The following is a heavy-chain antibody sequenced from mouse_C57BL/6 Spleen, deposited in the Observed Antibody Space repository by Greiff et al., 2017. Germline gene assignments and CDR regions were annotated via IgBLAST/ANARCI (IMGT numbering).Heavy chain of an antibody. J-gene: IGHJ4*01. CDR1: GFTFSDYY. D-gene: IGHD4-1*01. CDR2: INSDGSSP. CDR3: ARDAHGSAMDD. Sequence: EVHLVESEGGLVQPGSSMTLSCTASGFTFSDYYMDWVRQVPEKGLEWVANINSDGSSPYYLASLKSQFIISRDNAKNMLYLQMSRLKSEDTATYYCARDAHGSAMDDWGQGTSVTVSS. V-gene: IGHV5-16*01.